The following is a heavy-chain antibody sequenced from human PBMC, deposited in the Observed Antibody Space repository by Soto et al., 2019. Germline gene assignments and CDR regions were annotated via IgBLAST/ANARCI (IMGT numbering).Heavy chain of an antibody. CDR3: ARLYSSGWYGPGRY. CDR1: GFTFDDYG. V-gene: IGHV3-20*04. CDR2: INWNGGST. J-gene: IGHJ4*02. Sequence: PGGSLRLTCAACGFTFDDYGMSWVRQAPGKGLEWVSGINWNGGSTGYADSVKGRFTISRDNAKNSLYLQMNSLRAEDTALYYCARLYSSGWYGPGRYWGQGTLVTVSS. D-gene: IGHD6-19*01.